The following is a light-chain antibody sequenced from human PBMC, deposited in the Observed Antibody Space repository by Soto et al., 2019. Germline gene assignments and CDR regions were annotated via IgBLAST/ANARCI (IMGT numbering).Light chain of an antibody. CDR1: SSNIGAGYD. J-gene: IGLJ2*01. V-gene: IGLV1-40*01. CDR2: GNS. Sequence: QSVLTQPPSVSGAPGQRATISCTGSSSNIGAGYDVHWYQQLPGTAPKLLIYGNSNRPSGVPDRFSGSKSSTSASLAITGLQAEDEADYYCQLYDSSLSGVVFGGGTKVTVL. CDR3: QLYDSSLSGVV.